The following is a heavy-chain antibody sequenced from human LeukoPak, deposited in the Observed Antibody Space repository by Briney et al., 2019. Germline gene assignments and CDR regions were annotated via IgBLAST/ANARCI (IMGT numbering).Heavy chain of an antibody. V-gene: IGHV4-39*01. CDR3: ARRRGSYSSDYFDY. CDR2: IYYSGST. J-gene: IGHJ4*02. D-gene: IGHD1-26*01. CDR1: GDSISSYY. Sequence: SETLSLTCTVSGDSISSYYWSWIRQPPGKGLEWIGSIYYSGSTYYNPSLKSRVTISVDTSKNQFSLKLSSVTAADTAVYYCARRRGSYSSDYFDYWGQGTLVTVSS.